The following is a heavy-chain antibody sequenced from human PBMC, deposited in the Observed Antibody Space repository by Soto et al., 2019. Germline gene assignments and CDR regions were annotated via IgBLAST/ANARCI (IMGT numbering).Heavy chain of an antibody. V-gene: IGHV4-31*03. CDR3: ARANPDGYTYGPYYFDY. Sequence: SETLSLTCTVSGGSISSGGFYWSWIRQHPEKGLEWIGYISYSESPDYNPPLKSRIAMSVDTSKNQFSLKLNSVTAADTAVYLSARANPDGYTYGPYYFDYWGQGTLVTVSS. J-gene: IGHJ4*02. CDR1: GGSISSGGFY. D-gene: IGHD6-25*01. CDR2: ISYSESP.